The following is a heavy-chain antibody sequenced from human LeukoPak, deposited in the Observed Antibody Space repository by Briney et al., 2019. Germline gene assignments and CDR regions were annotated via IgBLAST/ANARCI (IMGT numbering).Heavy chain of an antibody. Sequence: SETLSLTCTVSGGSISSYYWSWTRQPPGKGLEWIGYIYCSGSTNYNPSLKSRVTISVDTSKNQFSLKLSSVTAADTAVYYCAGQTDSSGYSYWGQGTLVTVSS. CDR2: IYCSGST. CDR3: AGQTDSSGYSY. D-gene: IGHD3-22*01. J-gene: IGHJ4*02. V-gene: IGHV4-59*08. CDR1: GGSISSYY.